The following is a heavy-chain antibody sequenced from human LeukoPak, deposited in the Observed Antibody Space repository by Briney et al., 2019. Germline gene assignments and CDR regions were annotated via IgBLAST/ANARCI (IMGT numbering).Heavy chain of an antibody. V-gene: IGHV7-4-1*02. D-gene: IGHD6-13*01. CDR1: GYTFTSYA. CDR2: INTNTGNP. CDR3: ARRGIAAAGTSPPHYYYYYYYMDV. J-gene: IGHJ6*03. Sequence: GASVKVSCKASGYTFTSYAMNWVRQAPGQGLEWMGWINTNTGNPTYAQGFTGRFVFSFDTSVSTAYLQISSLKAEDTAVYYCARRGIAAAGTSPPHYYYYYYYMDVWGKGTTVTVSS.